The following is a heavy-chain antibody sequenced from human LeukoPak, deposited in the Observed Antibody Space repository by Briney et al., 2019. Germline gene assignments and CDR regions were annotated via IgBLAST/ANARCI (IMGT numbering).Heavy chain of an antibody. V-gene: IGHV3-66*01. D-gene: IGHD2-2*01. CDR1: GFSVGGNY. CDR2: IYSGESA. CDR3: ARDGGSGYCSSSNCFEGFDY. Sequence: PGGSLRLSCAASGFSVGGNYMSWVRQAPGKGLEWVSTIYSGESAYYADSVKGRFTISRDNSKNALVLQMNSLTAADTAVYYCARDGGSGYCSSSNCFEGFDYWGQGTLVTVSS. J-gene: IGHJ4*02.